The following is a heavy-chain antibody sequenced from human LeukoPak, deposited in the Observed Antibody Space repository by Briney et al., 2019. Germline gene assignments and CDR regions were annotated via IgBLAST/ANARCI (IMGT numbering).Heavy chain of an antibody. D-gene: IGHD4-17*01. Sequence: ASVKVSCKASGGTFSSYAISWVRQAPGQGLEWMGIINPSGGSTSYAQKFQGRVTMTRDTSTSTVYMELSSLRSEDTAVYYCAGVRDYGDYVHFDYWGQGTLVTVSS. CDR2: INPSGGST. J-gene: IGHJ4*02. CDR3: AGVRDYGDYVHFDY. CDR1: GGTFSSYA. V-gene: IGHV1-46*01.